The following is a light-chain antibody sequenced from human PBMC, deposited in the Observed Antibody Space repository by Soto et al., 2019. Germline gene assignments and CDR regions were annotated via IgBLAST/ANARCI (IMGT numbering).Light chain of an antibody. V-gene: IGLV4-60*02. J-gene: IGLJ1*01. CDR1: SGHSSYI. CDR2: REGSGSY. Sequence: QSVLTQSSSASASLGSSVKLTCTLSSGHSSYIIAWHQQQPGKAPRYLMKREGSGSYNKGSGVPDRFSGSSSGAERYLTISNLQFEDEADYYCETWDSNTRVFGTGTKLTDL. CDR3: ETWDSNTRV.